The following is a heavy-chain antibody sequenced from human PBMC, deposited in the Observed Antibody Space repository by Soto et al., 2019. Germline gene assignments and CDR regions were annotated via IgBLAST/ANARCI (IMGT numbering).Heavy chain of an antibody. Sequence: PSETLSLTCTVSGCSISSYYWSWIRQPPGKGLEWIGYIYYSGSTNYNPSLKSRVTISVDTSKNQFSLKLSSVTAADTAVYYCARGWGRIFDYWGQGTLVTVSS. CDR2: IYYSGST. J-gene: IGHJ4*02. CDR1: GCSISSYY. D-gene: IGHD7-27*01. CDR3: ARGWGRIFDY. V-gene: IGHV4-59*12.